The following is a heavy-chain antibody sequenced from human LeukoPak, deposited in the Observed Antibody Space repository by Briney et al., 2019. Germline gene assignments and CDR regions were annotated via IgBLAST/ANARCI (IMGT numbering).Heavy chain of an antibody. Sequence: ASVKVSCKASGYTFTSYGISWVRQAPGQGLEWMGWISAYNGNTNYAQKLQGRVTMTTDTSTSTAYMELRSLRSDDTAVYYCARKYYYDSSGASLDYWGQGTLVTVSS. V-gene: IGHV1-18*01. CDR1: GYTFTSYG. CDR2: ISAYNGNT. D-gene: IGHD3-22*01. CDR3: ARKYYYDSSGASLDY. J-gene: IGHJ4*02.